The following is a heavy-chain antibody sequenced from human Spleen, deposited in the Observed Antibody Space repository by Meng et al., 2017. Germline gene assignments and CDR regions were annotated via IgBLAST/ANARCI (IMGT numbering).Heavy chain of an antibody. J-gene: IGHJ4*02. CDR1: GYNFPDYY. CDR2: INPNSGGT. V-gene: IGHV1-2*06. CDR3: ARGGYTGYDFDY. Sequence: ASVKVSCKPSGYNFPDYYMHWVRQAPGQGLEWMGRINPNSGGTNSAQKFQGRVTMTRDTSISTAYMELSRLRSDDTAVYYCARGGYTGYDFDYWGQGTLVTVSS. D-gene: IGHD5-12*01.